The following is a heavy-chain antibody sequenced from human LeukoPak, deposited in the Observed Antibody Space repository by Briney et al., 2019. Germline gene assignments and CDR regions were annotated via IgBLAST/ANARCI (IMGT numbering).Heavy chain of an antibody. Sequence: GASVKVSCKASGYTFTSYGISWVRQAPGQGLEWMGWISAYNGNTNYAQKLQGRVTMTTDTSTSTAYMELRSLRSDDTAVYHCARDRVLRFLEWTKRYYFDYWGQGTLVTVSS. CDR1: GYTFTSYG. V-gene: IGHV1-18*01. D-gene: IGHD3-3*01. CDR2: ISAYNGNT. J-gene: IGHJ4*02. CDR3: ARDRVLRFLEWTKRYYFDY.